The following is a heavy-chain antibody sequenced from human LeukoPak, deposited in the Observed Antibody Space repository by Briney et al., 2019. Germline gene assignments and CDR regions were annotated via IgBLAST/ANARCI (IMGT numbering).Heavy chain of an antibody. V-gene: IGHV3-23*01. Sequence: GGSLRLSCAASGFTFSSYRMHWVRQAPGKGLEWVSAISGSGGSTYYADSVKGRFTISRDNSKNTLYLQMNSLRAEDTAVYYCAKLAYYYDSSGYHGTSYFDYWGQGTLVTVSS. CDR1: GFTFSSYR. D-gene: IGHD3-22*01. J-gene: IGHJ4*02. CDR2: ISGSGGST. CDR3: AKLAYYYDSSGYHGTSYFDY.